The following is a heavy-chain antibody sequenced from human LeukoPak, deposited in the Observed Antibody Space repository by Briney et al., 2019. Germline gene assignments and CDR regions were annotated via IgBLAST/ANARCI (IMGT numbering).Heavy chain of an antibody. D-gene: IGHD6-19*01. V-gene: IGHV4-34*01. Sequence: SETLSLTCAVYGGSFCGYYWSWIRQPPGKGLEWIGEINHSGSTNYNPSLKSRVTISVDTSKNQFSLKLSSVTAADTAVYYCARHEENSSGWYGWYFDLWGRGTLVTVSS. J-gene: IGHJ2*01. CDR2: INHSGST. CDR1: GGSFCGYY. CDR3: ARHEENSSGWYGWYFDL.